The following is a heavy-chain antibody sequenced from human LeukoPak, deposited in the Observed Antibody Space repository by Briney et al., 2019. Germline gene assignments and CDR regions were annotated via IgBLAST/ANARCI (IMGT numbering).Heavy chain of an antibody. D-gene: IGHD2-15*01. CDR1: GYTFTAYY. CDR3: VRVSLSPLLPIDY. CDR2: INSNSGDT. Sequence: ASVKVSCKASGYTFTAYYLHWVRQAPGQGLEWMGWINSNSGDTNSAQKFQGRVTLTRDTSITTAYMEMSSLSSDDTAVYYCVRVSLSPLLPIDYWGQGTLATVSS. V-gene: IGHV1-2*02. J-gene: IGHJ4*02.